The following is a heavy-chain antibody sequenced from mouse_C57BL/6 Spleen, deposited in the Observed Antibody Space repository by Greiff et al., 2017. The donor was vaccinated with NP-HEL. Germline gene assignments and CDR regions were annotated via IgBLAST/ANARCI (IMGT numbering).Heavy chain of an antibody. V-gene: IGHV1-50*01. CDR1: GYTFTSYW. CDR3: ARRGLYAMDY. CDR2: IDPSASYT. Sequence: QVQLQQPGAELVKPGASVKLSCKASGYTFTSYWMQWVNQRPGQGLEWIGEIDPSASYTNYNQKFKGKATLTVDTSSSTAYMQLSSRTSEDSAVYYCARRGLYAMDYWGQGTSVTVSS. J-gene: IGHJ4*01.